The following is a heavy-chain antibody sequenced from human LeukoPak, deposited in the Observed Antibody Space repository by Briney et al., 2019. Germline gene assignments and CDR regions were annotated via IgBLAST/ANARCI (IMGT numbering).Heavy chain of an antibody. CDR2: INYSGST. D-gene: IGHD7-27*01. V-gene: IGHV4-59*08. J-gene: IGHJ2*01. Sequence: SETLSLTCTVSGGSISSYYWSWIRQPPGKGLEWIGYINYSGSTYYNPSLKSRVTISVDTSKNQFSLKLNSVTAADTAMYYCTRQANWGRWYFDLWGRGTLVTVSS. CDR1: GGSISSYY. CDR3: TRQANWGRWYFDL.